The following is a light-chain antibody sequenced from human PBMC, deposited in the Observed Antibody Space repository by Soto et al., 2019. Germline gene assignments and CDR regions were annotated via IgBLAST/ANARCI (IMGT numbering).Light chain of an antibody. J-gene: IGKJ5*01. CDR3: QQYGSSAPIT. Sequence: IVLTQSPATLSVSPGERATLSCRASQNISNYLIWYQKKPGQAPRLLXYAASIRATGIPDRFSGSGSETDLTLTISRLEPEDFALYYCQQYGSSAPITFGQGTRLEIK. CDR1: QNISNY. V-gene: IGKV3-20*01. CDR2: AAS.